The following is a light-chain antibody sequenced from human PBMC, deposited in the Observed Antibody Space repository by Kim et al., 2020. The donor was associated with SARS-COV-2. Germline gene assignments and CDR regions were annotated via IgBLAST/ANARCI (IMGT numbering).Light chain of an antibody. J-gene: IGKJ2*01. CDR3: QQYNNWPPYT. Sequence: VSPGERATLSCRASQSVSTNLAWYQQIPGQAPRLLIYDASTRATGIPARFSGSGSGTEFTLTISSLQSEDFAVYFCQQYNNWPPYTFGQGTKLEI. V-gene: IGKV3-15*01. CDR1: QSVSTN. CDR2: DAS.